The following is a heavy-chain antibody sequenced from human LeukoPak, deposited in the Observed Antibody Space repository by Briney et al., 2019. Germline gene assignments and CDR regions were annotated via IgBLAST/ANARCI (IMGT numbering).Heavy chain of an antibody. CDR2: FNPADSDI. V-gene: IGHV5-51*01. J-gene: IGHJ3*02. CDR3: ARHVSSSRVAFDI. CDR1: GYSFTTYW. Sequence: GESLKISCEVYGYSFTTYWLGWVRQMSGKGLEWMGTFNPADSDIRYSPSFQGQVTISADKSINTAYLQWNSLKASDTAIYYCARHVSSSRVAFDIWGQGTMVTVSS. D-gene: IGHD2-2*01.